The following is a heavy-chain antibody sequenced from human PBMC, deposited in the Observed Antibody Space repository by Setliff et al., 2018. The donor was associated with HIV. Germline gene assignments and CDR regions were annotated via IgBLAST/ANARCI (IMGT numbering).Heavy chain of an antibody. V-gene: IGHV3-49*04. J-gene: IGHJ6*02. CDR2: IRSKAYGGTT. D-gene: IGHD1-26*01. CDR1: GFTFGDYA. Sequence: GGSLRLSCTASGFTFGDYAMSWVRQAPGKGLEWVGFIRSKAYGGTTEYAASVKGRFTISRDDSKSIAYLQMNSLKTEDTAVYYCTREHRNSRYYQYGMDVWGQGTTVTVSS. CDR3: TREHRNSRYYQYGMDV.